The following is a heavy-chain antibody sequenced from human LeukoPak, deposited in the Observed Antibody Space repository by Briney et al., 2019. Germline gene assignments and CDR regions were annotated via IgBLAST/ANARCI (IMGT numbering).Heavy chain of an antibody. J-gene: IGHJ5*02. Sequence: SETLSLTCTVSGGSISSSSYYWGWIRQPPGKGLEWIGSIYYTGSTYHNPSLKSRVTISVDTSKNQFSLNLNSVTAADTAVYYCARDLGSQMATISDWFDTWGQGTLVTVSS. D-gene: IGHD5-24*01. CDR3: ARDLGSQMATISDWFDT. CDR2: IYYTGST. CDR1: GGSISSSSYY. V-gene: IGHV4-39*07.